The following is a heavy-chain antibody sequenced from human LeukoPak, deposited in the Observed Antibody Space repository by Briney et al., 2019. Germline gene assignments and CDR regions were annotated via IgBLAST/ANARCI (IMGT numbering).Heavy chain of an antibody. V-gene: IGHV1-8*01. CDR1: GCTFTSYD. J-gene: IGHJ4*02. D-gene: IGHD1-26*01. CDR2: MNPNSGNT. Sequence: ASVKVSCKASGCTFTSYDINWVRQATGQGLEWMGWMNPNSGNTGYAQKFQGRVTITADESTSTAYMELSSLRSEDTAVYYCARGPPRSSPDYWGQGTLVTVSS. CDR3: ARGPPRSSPDY.